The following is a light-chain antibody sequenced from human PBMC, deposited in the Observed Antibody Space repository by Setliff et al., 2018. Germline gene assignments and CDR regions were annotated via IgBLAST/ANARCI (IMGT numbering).Light chain of an antibody. CDR2: NVN. J-gene: IGLJ1*01. CDR1: SSDVGGYHY. Sequence: QSALTQPRSVSGSPGQSVTISCTGTSSDVGGYHYGGDYYVSWYQQYPGKAPKLIFYNVNQRPSGVPDRFSGSRSGVTASLTFSGLQAEDESDYYCCSYAGNSYVFGTGTKVTVL. CDR3: CSYAGNSYV. V-gene: IGLV2-11*01.